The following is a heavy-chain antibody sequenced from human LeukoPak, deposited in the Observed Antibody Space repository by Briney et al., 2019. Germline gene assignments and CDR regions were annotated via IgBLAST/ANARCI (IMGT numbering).Heavy chain of an antibody. CDR1: GGSISSSSYY. CDR3: ARRGNYDFWSGYLDY. J-gene: IGHJ4*02. Sequence: SETLSLTSTVSGGSISSSSYYWGWIRQPPGKGLEWIGSIYYSGSTYYNPSLKSRVTISVDTSKNQFSLKLSSVTAADTAVYYCARRGNYDFWSGYLDYWGQGTLVTVSS. CDR2: IYYSGST. D-gene: IGHD3-3*01. V-gene: IGHV4-39*01.